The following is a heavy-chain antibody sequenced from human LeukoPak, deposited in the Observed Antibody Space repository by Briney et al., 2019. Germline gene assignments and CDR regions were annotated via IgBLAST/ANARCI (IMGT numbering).Heavy chain of an antibody. Sequence: GGSLRLSCAASGFTFDDYGMSWVRQAPGKGLEWVSGINWNGGSTGYADSVKGRFTISRDNAKNSLYLQMNSLRAEDTALYYCARGTSYYDFWSGYLRYMDVWGKGTTVTVSS. CDR1: GFTFDDYG. D-gene: IGHD3-3*01. CDR2: INWNGGST. J-gene: IGHJ6*03. CDR3: ARGTSYYDFWSGYLRYMDV. V-gene: IGHV3-20*04.